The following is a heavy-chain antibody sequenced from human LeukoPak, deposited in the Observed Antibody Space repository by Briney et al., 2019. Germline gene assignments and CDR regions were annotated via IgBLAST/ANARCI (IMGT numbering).Heavy chain of an antibody. CDR1: GYTFTSYG. V-gene: IGHV1-18*01. CDR2: ISAYNGNT. Sequence: APVKVSCKASGYTFTSYGISWVRQAPGQGLEWMGWISAYNGNTNYAQKLQGRVTMARDTSTSTVYMGLSSLRSEDTAVYYCARTWLRAGAFDYWGQGTLVTVSS. J-gene: IGHJ4*02. D-gene: IGHD3-16*01. CDR3: ARTWLRAGAFDY.